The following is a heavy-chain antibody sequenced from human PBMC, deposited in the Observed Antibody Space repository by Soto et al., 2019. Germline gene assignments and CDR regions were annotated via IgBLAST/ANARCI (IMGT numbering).Heavy chain of an antibody. CDR1: GFTFSSYS. V-gene: IGHV3-21*04. J-gene: IGHJ4*02. CDR2: ISSSSSYI. D-gene: IGHD2-15*01. CDR3: AKDSRGGYCSGGSCYYFDY. Sequence: GGSLRLSCAASGFTFSSYSMNWVRQAPGKGLEWVSSISSSSSYIYYADSVKGRFTISRDNAKNSLYLQMNSLRAEDTAVYYCAKDSRGGYCSGGSCYYFDYWGRGTLVTVSS.